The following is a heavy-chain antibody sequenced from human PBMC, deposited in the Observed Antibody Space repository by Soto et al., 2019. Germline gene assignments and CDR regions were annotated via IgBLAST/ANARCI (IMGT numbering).Heavy chain of an antibody. CDR2: IYNDGTYS. J-gene: IGHJ4*02. CDR1: GFIFKMYW. D-gene: IGHD3-10*01. V-gene: IGHV3-74*02. Sequence: EVQLSESGGRLGQPGGSLRLSCAASGFIFKMYWMHWVRQSPGKGLVWISRIYNDGTYSDYADSVRGRFTISRDNVNDTLYLQMNNLRAEDSGLYYCTRGPRPISTGTGAYWGQGTQVTVSS. CDR3: TRGPRPISTGTGAY.